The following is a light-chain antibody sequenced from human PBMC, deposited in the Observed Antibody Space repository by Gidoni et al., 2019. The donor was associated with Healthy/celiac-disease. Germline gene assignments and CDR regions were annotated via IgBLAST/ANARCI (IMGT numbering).Light chain of an antibody. CDR3: QQYYSTRRT. CDR2: WAS. J-gene: IGKJ1*01. CDR1: QSVLYSSNNKNY. Sequence: DIVMTQSPDYLAVSLGERATINCKSSQSVLYSSNNKNYLAWYQQKPGQPPKLLIYWASTRESGVPDRFSGSGSGTDFTLTISSLQAEDVAVYYCQQYYSTRRTFGQGTKVEIK. V-gene: IGKV4-1*01.